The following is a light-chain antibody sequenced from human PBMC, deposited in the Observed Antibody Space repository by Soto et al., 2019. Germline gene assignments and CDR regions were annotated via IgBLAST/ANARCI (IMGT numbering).Light chain of an antibody. V-gene: IGLV2-14*01. CDR2: DVS. J-gene: IGLJ1*01. CDR3: SSYTTSSTYV. CDR1: SSDVGSYNY. Sequence: QSALTQPASVSGSPGQSITISCTGTSSDVGSYNYVSWYQQHPGKAPKVMIYDVSNWPSGVSYRFSGSKSGNTASLTISGLQAEDEADYYCSSYTTSSTYVFGTGTKLTVL.